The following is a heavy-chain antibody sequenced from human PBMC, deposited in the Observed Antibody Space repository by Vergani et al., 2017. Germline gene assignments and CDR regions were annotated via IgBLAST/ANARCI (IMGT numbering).Heavy chain of an antibody. D-gene: IGHD4-23*01. V-gene: IGHV4-4*07. CDR1: GGSISSYY. CDR2: IYTSGST. CDR3: ARGTVATQTAQYYFDY. J-gene: IGHJ4*02. Sequence: QVQLQESGPGLVKPSETLSLTCTVSGGSISSYYWSWIRQPAGKGLEWIGRIYTSGSTNYNPSLKSRVTMSVDTSKNQFSLKLSSVTAADTAVYYCARGTVATQTAQYYFDYWGQGTLVTVSS.